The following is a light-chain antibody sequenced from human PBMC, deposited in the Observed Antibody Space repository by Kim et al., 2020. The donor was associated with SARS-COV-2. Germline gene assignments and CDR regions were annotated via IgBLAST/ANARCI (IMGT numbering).Light chain of an antibody. CDR3: QQYNNWPLS. CDR2: GAS. CDR1: QSVSSN. Sequence: EIVMTQSPATLSVSPGERATLSCRVSQSVSSNLAWYQQKPGQAPRLLIYGASTRATGIPARFSGSGSGTEFTLTISSLQSEDFAVYYCQQYNNWPLSFGQGTKLEI. V-gene: IGKV3-15*01. J-gene: IGKJ2*03.